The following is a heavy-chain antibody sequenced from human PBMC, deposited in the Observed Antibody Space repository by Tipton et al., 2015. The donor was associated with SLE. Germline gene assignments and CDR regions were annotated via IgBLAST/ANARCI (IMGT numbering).Heavy chain of an antibody. CDR2: IYTSGST. CDR1: GGSISSSSYY. J-gene: IGHJ4*02. CDR3: ASYSGSGGY. V-gene: IGHV4-61*09. D-gene: IGHD1-26*01. Sequence: TLSLTCTVSGGSISSSSYYWSWIRQPAGKGLEWIGYIYTSGSTNYNPSLKSRVTISVDTSKNQFSLKLSSVTAADTAVYYCASYSGSGGYWGQGTLVTVSS.